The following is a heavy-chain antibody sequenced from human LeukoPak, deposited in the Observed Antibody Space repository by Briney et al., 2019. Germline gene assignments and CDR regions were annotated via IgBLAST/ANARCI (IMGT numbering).Heavy chain of an antibody. J-gene: IGHJ4*02. CDR1: GYTFTGYY. CDR3: ARDERYDSSGYPFDY. D-gene: IGHD3-22*01. Sequence: GASVKVSCKASGYTFTGYYMHWVQQAPGQGLEWMGWINPNSGGTDYAQKFQGRVTMTRDTSISTAYLELSRLTSDDTAVYYCARDERYDSSGYPFDYWGQGTLVTVSS. V-gene: IGHV1-2*02. CDR2: INPNSGGT.